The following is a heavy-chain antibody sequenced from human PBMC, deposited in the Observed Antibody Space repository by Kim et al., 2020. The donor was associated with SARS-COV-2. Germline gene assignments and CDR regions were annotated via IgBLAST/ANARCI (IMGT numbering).Heavy chain of an antibody. CDR2: IYPGDSDT. D-gene: IGHD6-19*01. CDR1: GYSFTSYW. V-gene: IGHV5-51*01. J-gene: IGHJ6*02. CDR3: ARRNEYSSGWTLNYYYGMDV. Sequence: GESLKISCQGSGYSFTSYWIGWVRQMPGKGLEWMGIIYPGDSDTRYSPSFQGQVTISADKSISTAYLQWSSLKASDTAMYYCARRNEYSSGWTLNYYYGMDVWGQGTTVTVSS.